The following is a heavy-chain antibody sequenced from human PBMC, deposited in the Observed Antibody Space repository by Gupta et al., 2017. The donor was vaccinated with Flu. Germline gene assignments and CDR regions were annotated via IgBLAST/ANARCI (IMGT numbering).Heavy chain of an antibody. CDR1: GFTFSSYA. D-gene: IGHD6-13*01. V-gene: IGHV3-23*01. J-gene: IGHJ4*02. Sequence: EVQLLESGGGLVQPGGSLRLSCAASGFTFSSYAMSWVRQAPGKGLEWVSAISGSGGSTYYADSVKGRFTISRDNSKNTLYLQKNSLRAEDTAVYYCAKKTGYSSSWYEGAPHHFDYWGQGTLVTVSS. CDR3: AKKTGYSSSWYEGAPHHFDY. CDR2: ISGSGGST.